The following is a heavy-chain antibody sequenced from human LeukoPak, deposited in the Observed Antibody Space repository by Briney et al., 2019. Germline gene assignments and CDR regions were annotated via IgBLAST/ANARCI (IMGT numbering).Heavy chain of an antibody. CDR1: GYTFTSYG. V-gene: IGHV1-2*02. CDR3: ARDRSRGYSYGLESLY. D-gene: IGHD5-18*01. Sequence: ASVKVSCKASGYTFTSYGISWVRQAPGQGLEWMGWINPESGGTSYAQHFQGRVTMTRDTSISTAYMDLSRLKSDDTAVYYCARDRSRGYSYGLESLYWGQGTLVTVSS. CDR2: INPESGGT. J-gene: IGHJ4*02.